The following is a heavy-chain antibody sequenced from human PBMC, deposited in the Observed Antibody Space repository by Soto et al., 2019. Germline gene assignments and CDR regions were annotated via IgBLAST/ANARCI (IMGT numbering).Heavy chain of an antibody. J-gene: IGHJ4*02. V-gene: IGHV3-30*04. Sequence: GGSLRLSCAASGFTFSSYAMHWVRQAPGKGLEWVAVISYDGSNKYYADSVKGRFTISRDNSKNTLYLQMNSLRAEDTAVYYCARGPSGWKYYFDYWGQGTLVTVSS. D-gene: IGHD6-19*01. CDR3: ARGPSGWKYYFDY. CDR2: ISYDGSNK. CDR1: GFTFSSYA.